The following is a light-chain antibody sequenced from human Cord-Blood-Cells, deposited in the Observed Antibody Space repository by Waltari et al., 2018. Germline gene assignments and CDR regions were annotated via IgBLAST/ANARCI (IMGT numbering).Light chain of an antibody. CDR1: QSLLHSNGYNY. Sequence: DIVMTQSPLYLPVTPGEPASISCRSSQSLLHSNGYNYLDWYLQKPGQSPQLLIYLGSNRDSGVPDRFSGSGSGTDFTLKISRVEAEDVGIYYCMQAQQTPQTFGQGTKVEIK. CDR3: MQAQQTPQT. J-gene: IGKJ1*01. V-gene: IGKV2-28*01. CDR2: LGS.